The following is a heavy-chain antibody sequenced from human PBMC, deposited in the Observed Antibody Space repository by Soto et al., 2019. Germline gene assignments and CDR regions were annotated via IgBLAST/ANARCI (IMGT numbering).Heavy chain of an antibody. CDR1: GFIFNAYA. J-gene: IGHJ5*02. CDR2: IGGSGGNT. CDR3: ARVSSDYNSSVHH. Sequence: EVQLLESGGGLVQPGESLRLSCAASGFIFNAYAMTWVRQAPGKGPEWVSAIGGSGGNTYYAASVKGRFTISRDNSKDTVNLEMNRLRVADTDVYFCARVSSDYNSSVHHCGQAILVTVSS. D-gene: IGHD4-4*01. V-gene: IGHV3-23*01.